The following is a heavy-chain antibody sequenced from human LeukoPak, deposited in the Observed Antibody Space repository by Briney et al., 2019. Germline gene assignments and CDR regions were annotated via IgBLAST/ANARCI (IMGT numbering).Heavy chain of an antibody. V-gene: IGHV1-18*01. CDR1: GYTFTSYG. Sequence: ASVKVSCKASGYTFTSYGISWVRQAPGQGLEWMGWISAYNGNTNYAQKLQGRVTMTTDTSTSTAYMEQRSLRSDDTAVYYCASGYCSGGSCHNYYYYMDVWGKGTTVTVSS. D-gene: IGHD2-15*01. J-gene: IGHJ6*03. CDR3: ASGYCSGGSCHNYYYYMDV. CDR2: ISAYNGNT.